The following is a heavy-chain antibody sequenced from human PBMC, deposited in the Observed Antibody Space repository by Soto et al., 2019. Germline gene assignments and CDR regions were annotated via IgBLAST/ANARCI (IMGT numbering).Heavy chain of an antibody. CDR3: ATLDRRTDYGDY. Sequence: SETLSLTCTVSGGSISSSSYYWGWIRQPPGKGLEWIGSIYYSGSTYYNPSLKSRVTISVDTSKNQFSLKLSSVTAADTAVYYCATLDRRTDYGDYWGQGTLVTVSS. CDR2: IYYSGST. J-gene: IGHJ4*02. CDR1: GGSISSSSYY. V-gene: IGHV4-39*01.